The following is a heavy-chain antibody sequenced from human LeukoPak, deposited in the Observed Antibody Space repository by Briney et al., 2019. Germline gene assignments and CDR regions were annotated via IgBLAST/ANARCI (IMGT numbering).Heavy chain of an antibody. V-gene: IGHV3-23*01. CDR1: GFTFSSYA. Sequence: GGSLRLSCAASGFTFSSYAMSWVRQAPGKGLEWVSAISGSGGSTYYAVSVTGRFTISRDNAKNSLYLQMNSLRAEDTAVYFCARYVAVSGFDFWGQGALVTVSS. D-gene: IGHD6-19*01. J-gene: IGHJ4*02. CDR3: ARYVAVSGFDF. CDR2: ISGSGGST.